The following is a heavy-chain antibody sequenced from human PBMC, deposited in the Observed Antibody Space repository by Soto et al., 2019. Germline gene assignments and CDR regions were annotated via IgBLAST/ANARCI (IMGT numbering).Heavy chain of an antibody. Sequence: PSQTLSLTCVISGDSVSSNSATWNWIGQSPSRGLEWLGRTYYRSKWYNDYAVSVKSRITINPDTSKNQFSLQLNSVTPEDTAVYYCARGFWRGRSSGWPGDYYYGMDVWGQGTTVTVS. CDR2: TYYRSKWYN. CDR1: GDSVSSNSAT. V-gene: IGHV6-1*01. J-gene: IGHJ6*02. CDR3: ARGFWRGRSSGWPGDYYYGMDV. D-gene: IGHD6-19*01.